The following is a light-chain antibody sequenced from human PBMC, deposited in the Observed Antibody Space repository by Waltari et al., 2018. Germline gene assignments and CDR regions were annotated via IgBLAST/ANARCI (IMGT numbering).Light chain of an antibody. J-gene: IGLJ1*01. CDR2: EVF. CDR1: TSDVGSYDL. V-gene: IGLV2-23*02. CDR3: CSYAGRGTYV. Sequence: QSALTQPASVSGTPGQSITISCSGTTSDVGSYDLVSWYHQHPGEAPQLRICEVFKRPTDTSSRFSGAKSGSTASLTLSGLQPEDEADYYCCSYAGRGTYVFGSGTKVTVL.